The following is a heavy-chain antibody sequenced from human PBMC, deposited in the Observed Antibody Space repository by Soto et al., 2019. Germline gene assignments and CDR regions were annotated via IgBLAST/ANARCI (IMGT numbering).Heavy chain of an antibody. D-gene: IGHD2-21*01. V-gene: IGHV3-30*04. J-gene: IGHJ4*02. Sequence: GGSLRVSCAASGFTFSRYGFHWVRQPPGKGLEWLAVISIDGKTKYYADSVKGRFTISRDNSKSTLYLQMDSLRAEDTAVYYCAKEPYSSLYWGQGTLVPVSS. CDR1: GFTFSRYG. CDR3: AKEPYSSLY. CDR2: ISIDGKTK.